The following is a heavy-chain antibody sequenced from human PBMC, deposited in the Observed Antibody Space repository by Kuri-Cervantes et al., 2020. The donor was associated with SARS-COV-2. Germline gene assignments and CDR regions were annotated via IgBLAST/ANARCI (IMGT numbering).Heavy chain of an antibody. J-gene: IGHJ5*02. CDR1: GFTFSSYG. Sequence: GESLKISCAASGFTFSSYGMHWVRQAPGKGLEWVAVIWYDGSNKYYADPVKGRFTISRDNSKTTLYLQMNSLRAEDTAVYYCARDMPFGSSWYADNWFDPWGQGTRVTVSS. V-gene: IGHV3-33*01. CDR3: ARDMPFGSSWYADNWFDP. D-gene: IGHD6-13*01. CDR2: IWYDGSNK.